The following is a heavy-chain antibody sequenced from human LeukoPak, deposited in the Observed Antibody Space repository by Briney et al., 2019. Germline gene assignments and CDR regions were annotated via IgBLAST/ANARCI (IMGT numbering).Heavy chain of an antibody. CDR1: GFTFSSYG. D-gene: IGHD3-10*01. V-gene: IGHV3-30*02. CDR2: IRFDESNK. Sequence: GVSLRLSCAASGFTFSSYGMHWVRQAPGKGLEWVAFIRFDESNKSYADSVRGRFTISRDNSKNTLYLQMSSLRLEDTAVYYCARIGFGAGSYLWTNDWGQGTLVTVSS. CDR3: ARIGFGAGSYLWTND. J-gene: IGHJ4*02.